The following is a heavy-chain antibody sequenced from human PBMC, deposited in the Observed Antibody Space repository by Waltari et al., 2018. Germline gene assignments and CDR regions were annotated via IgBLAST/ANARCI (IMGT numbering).Heavy chain of an antibody. Sequence: QLQLQESGSGLVKPSQTLSLTCAVSGVSISSGGYSWSWIRQPPGKGLGWIGYINHCGGTYYDPALKSRVTISVDRSKNQFSLKRSSVTAADTAVYYCARGGLGRYGSFDYWGQGTLVTVSS. CDR2: INHCGGT. D-gene: IGHD2-15*01. CDR3: ARGGLGRYGSFDY. J-gene: IGHJ4*02. V-gene: IGHV4-30-2*01. CDR1: GVSISSGGYS.